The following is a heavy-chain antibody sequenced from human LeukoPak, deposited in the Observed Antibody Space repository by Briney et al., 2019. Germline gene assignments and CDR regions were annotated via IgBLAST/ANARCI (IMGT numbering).Heavy chain of an antibody. CDR2: IWYDGSHK. CDR3: AKEGYSSSWWGGAFDI. Sequence: GGSLRLSCAASGFTLSSYGMHWVRQAPGKGLEWVAVIWYDGSHKYYADSVKGRFTISRDNSKNTLYLQMNSLRAEDTAVYYCAKEGYSSSWWGGAFDIWGQGTMVTVSS. D-gene: IGHD6-13*01. V-gene: IGHV3-33*06. J-gene: IGHJ3*02. CDR1: GFTLSSYG.